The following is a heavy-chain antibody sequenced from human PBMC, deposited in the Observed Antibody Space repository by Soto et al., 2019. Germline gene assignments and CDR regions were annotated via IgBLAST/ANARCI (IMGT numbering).Heavy chain of an antibody. Sequence: SGPTLVKPTQTLTLTCTFSGFSLSTSGVGVGWIRQPPGKALEWLALIYWNDDKRYSPSLKSRLTITKDTSKNQVVLTMTNMDPVDTATYYCAHRLGGSYSFYFDYWGQGTLVTVSS. CDR1: GFSLSTSGVG. J-gene: IGHJ4*02. CDR3: AHRLGGSYSFYFDY. CDR2: IYWNDDK. D-gene: IGHD1-26*01. V-gene: IGHV2-5*01.